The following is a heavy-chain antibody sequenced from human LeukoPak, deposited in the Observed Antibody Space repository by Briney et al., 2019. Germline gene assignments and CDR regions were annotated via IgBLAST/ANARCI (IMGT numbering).Heavy chain of an antibody. CDR1: GYTFTSYG. J-gene: IGHJ4*02. V-gene: IGHV1-18*01. CDR2: ISAYNGNT. Sequence: ASVKVSCKSPGYTFTSYGISWVRQAPGQGLEWMGWISAYNGNTNYAQKLQGRVTMTTDTSTSTAYMELRSLRSDDTAVYYCARWVVAATPVSLDYWGQGTLVTVSS. D-gene: IGHD2-15*01. CDR3: ARWVVAATPVSLDY.